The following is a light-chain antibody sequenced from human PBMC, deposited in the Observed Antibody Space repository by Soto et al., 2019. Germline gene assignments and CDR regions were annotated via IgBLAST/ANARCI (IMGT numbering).Light chain of an antibody. Sequence: QSVLTQPRSVSGSPGQSVTISCTGTSSDVGGYNYVSWYQQHPGKAPKLMIYDVSKRPSGVPDRFSGSKSGNTASLTISGLQAEDEADYYCCSNAGSYTPNYVFGTGTKVTVL. CDR3: CSNAGSYTPNYV. J-gene: IGLJ1*01. CDR2: DVS. V-gene: IGLV2-11*01. CDR1: SSDVGGYNY.